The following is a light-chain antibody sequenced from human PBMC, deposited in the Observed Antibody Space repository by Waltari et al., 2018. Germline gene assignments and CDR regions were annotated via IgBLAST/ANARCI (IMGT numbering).Light chain of an antibody. CDR2: GAS. J-gene: IGKJ3*01. CDR3: QQYNDWPPLFT. Sequence: EIVMTQSPATLSVSPGERATLSCRASQSVTANLAWYQQKPGQTPRLLIYGASTRATGIPARFSASVSGTEFTLTISGMQSEDFAVYYCQQYNDWPPLFTFGPGTKVDIK. CDR1: QSVTAN. V-gene: IGKV3-15*01.